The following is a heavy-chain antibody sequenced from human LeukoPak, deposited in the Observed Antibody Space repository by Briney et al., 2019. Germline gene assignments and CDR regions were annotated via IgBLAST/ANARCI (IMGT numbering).Heavy chain of an antibody. J-gene: IGHJ5*02. V-gene: IGHV1-2*02. CDR2: INPNRGGT. CDR1: GYTFTGYY. CDR3: ARDSDYGDGFDP. D-gene: IGHD4-17*01. Sequence: GASVEVSCKASGYTFTGYYMHGVRQAPGQGLEWRGWINPNRGGTNYAQKFQGRVTMTRDTYISTAYMELSRLRSDDTAVYYCARDSDYGDGFDPWGQGTLVTVSS.